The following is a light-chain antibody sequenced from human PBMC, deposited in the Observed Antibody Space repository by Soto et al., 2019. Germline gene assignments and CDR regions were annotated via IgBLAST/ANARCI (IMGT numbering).Light chain of an antibody. V-gene: IGKV3-15*01. CDR2: GTS. CDR3: QQYNKWPST. Sequence: EIVLTQSPGTLSLSPGERATLSCRASQSVTSNYLAWYQQKPGQAPRLLIYGTSNRAAGVPARYSGSRSGTDFTLTISSLQSEDFAVYYCQQYNKWPSTFGQGTKVDIK. CDR1: QSVTSN. J-gene: IGKJ1*01.